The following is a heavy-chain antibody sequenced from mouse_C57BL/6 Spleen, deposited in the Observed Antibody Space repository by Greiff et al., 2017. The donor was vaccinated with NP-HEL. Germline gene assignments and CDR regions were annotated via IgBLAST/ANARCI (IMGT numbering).Heavy chain of an antibody. V-gene: IGHV5-4*01. CDR3: GRDHDYGSSFFDY. D-gene: IGHD1-1*01. Sequence: EVHLVESGGGLVKPGGSLKLSCAASGFTFRSYAMSWVRQTPEKRLEWVATISDGGSSPYYPANVKGRFTISRDNAKNNLYLQMSHLKAEDTAMYYCGRDHDYGSSFFDYWGQGTTVTVSS. CDR2: ISDGGSSP. CDR1: GFTFRSYA. J-gene: IGHJ2*01.